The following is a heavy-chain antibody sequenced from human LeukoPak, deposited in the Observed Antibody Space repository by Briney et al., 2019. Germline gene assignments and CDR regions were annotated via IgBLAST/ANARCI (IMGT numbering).Heavy chain of an antibody. CDR1: GYTFTSYG. V-gene: IGHV1-18*01. CDR3: ARELTLAEPGRRSGLWGKVAPTTTRREYYFDC. Sequence: ASVKVSCKASGYTFTSYGISWVRQAPGQGLEWMGWISAYNGNTNYAQKLQGRVTMTTDTSTSTAYMELRSLRSDDTAVYYCARELTLAEPGRRSGLWGKVAPTTTRREYYFDCWGQGTLVIVSS. D-gene: IGHD6-19*01. J-gene: IGHJ4*02. CDR2: ISAYNGNT.